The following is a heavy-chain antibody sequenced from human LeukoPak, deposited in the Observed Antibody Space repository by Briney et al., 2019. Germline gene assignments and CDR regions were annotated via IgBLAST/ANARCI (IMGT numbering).Heavy chain of an antibody. D-gene: IGHD5-18*01. Sequence: ASVKVSCKASGYTFTSYGISWVRQAPGQGLEWMGWISAYNGNTNYAQKLQGRVTMTTDTSTSTAYMELRSLRSDDTAVYYCARDLPDTAMVTPSDYWGQGTLVTVSS. CDR3: ARDLPDTAMVTPSDY. CDR2: ISAYNGNT. CDR1: GYTFTSYG. J-gene: IGHJ4*02. V-gene: IGHV1-18*04.